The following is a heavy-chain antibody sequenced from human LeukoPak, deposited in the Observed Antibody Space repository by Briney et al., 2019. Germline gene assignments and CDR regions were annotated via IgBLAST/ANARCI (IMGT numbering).Heavy chain of an antibody. D-gene: IGHD5-24*01. CDR3: ARVGWTIRYAFDI. CDR2: IYYSGST. Sequence: PSETLSLTCAVYGGSFSGYYWSWIRQPPGKGLEWIGYIYYSGSTYYNPSLKSRVTISVDTSKNQFSLKLSSVTAADTAVYYCARVGWTIRYAFDIWGQGTMVTVSS. V-gene: IGHV4-30-4*01. J-gene: IGHJ3*02. CDR1: GGSFSGYY.